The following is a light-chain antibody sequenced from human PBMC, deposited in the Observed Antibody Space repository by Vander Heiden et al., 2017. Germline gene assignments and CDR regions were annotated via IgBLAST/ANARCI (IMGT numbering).Light chain of an antibody. CDR3: SSYTSSSTRV. Sequence: QSALTPPASVPWSPGQSITIPCTGTSSDVGGYNYDSWYQQHPGIAPKLWIYDGRNRPSGLSNRFSGSKSGNTASLTISGLQAEDEADYYCSSYTSSSTRVFGGGTKLTVL. CDR2: DGR. V-gene: IGLV2-14*01. J-gene: IGLJ3*02. CDR1: SSDVGGYNY.